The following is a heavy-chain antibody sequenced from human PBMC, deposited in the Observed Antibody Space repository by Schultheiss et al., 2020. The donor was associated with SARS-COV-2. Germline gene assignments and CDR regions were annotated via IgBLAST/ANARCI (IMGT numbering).Heavy chain of an antibody. CDR3: ARESNYGSGSYGMDV. J-gene: IGHJ6*02. Sequence: GSLRLSCAASGFTFSSYAMSWVRQAPGKGLEWVSAISGSGGSTYYADSVKGRFTISRDNSKNTLYLQMNSLRAEDTAVYYCARESNYGSGSYGMDVWGQGTTVTVSS. D-gene: IGHD3-10*01. CDR2: ISGSGGST. CDR1: GFTFSSYA. V-gene: IGHV3-23*01.